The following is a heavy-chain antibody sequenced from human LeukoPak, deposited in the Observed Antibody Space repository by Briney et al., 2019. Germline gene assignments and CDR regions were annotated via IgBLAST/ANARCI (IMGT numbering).Heavy chain of an antibody. V-gene: IGHV3-48*03. D-gene: IGHD5-12*01. Sequence: GGSLRLSCAASGFTFSSYEMNWVNQAPGKGLEWVSYISGSGTTIYYADSVKGRFTISRDNAKNSLYLQMNSLRAEDTALYYCARDGGYAAKSWGNYFDCWRQGTLVTVSS. CDR3: ARDGGYAAKSWGNYFDC. J-gene: IGHJ4*02. CDR1: GFTFSSYE. CDR2: ISGSGTTI.